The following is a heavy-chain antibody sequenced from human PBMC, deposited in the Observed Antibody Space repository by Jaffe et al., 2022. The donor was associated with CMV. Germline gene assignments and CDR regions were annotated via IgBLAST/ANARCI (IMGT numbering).Heavy chain of an antibody. J-gene: IGHJ4*02. Sequence: QVQLVQSGAEVKKPGASVKVSCKASGYTFTSYYMHWVRQAPGQGLEWMGIINPSDGSTSYAEKFQGRVTMTRDTSTSTVYMELRSLRSEDTAAYYCARGIVAGTRYFDYWGQGTLVTVSS. CDR2: INPSDGST. V-gene: IGHV1-46*01. D-gene: IGHD6-19*01. CDR3: ARGIVAGTRYFDY. CDR1: GYTFTSYY.